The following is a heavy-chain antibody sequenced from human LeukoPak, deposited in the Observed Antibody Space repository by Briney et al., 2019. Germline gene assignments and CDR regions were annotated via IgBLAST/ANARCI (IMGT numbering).Heavy chain of an antibody. CDR3: ARRNVYSSSWDYFDY. Sequence: SETLSLTCTVSGDSISGSSNYWGWIRQPPGKGLEWITSIYYSGITSYNPSLKSRVTISVDTSKNQFSLKLSSVTAADTAVYYCARRNVYSSSWDYFDYWGQGTLVTVSS. D-gene: IGHD6-13*01. V-gene: IGHV4-39*01. J-gene: IGHJ4*02. CDR1: GDSISGSSNY. CDR2: IYYSGIT.